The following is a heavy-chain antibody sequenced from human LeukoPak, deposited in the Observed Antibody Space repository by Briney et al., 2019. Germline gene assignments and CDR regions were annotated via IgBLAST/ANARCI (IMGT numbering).Heavy chain of an antibody. J-gene: IGHJ4*02. Sequence: RASVKVSCKASGYTFTSYDINWVRQATGHGLEWMGWMNPNSGNTGYAQKFQGRVTMTRNTSISTAYMELSSLRSEDTAVYYCARGLRGNRNTHLRYWGQGTLVTVSS. D-gene: IGHD2-2*02. CDR3: ARGLRGNRNTHLRY. CDR2: MNPNSGNT. CDR1: GYTFTSYD. V-gene: IGHV1-8*01.